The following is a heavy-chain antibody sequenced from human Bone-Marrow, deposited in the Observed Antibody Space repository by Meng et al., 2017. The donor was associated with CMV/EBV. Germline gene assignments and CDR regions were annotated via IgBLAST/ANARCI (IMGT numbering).Heavy chain of an antibody. CDR1: GASISSGGYY. J-gene: IGHJ4*02. Sequence: VAGASISSGGYYWSWIRQHPRKGLEWIGYIYFSGTTLYNPSLKSRVTISVDTSKNQFSLNLSSVTAADTAVYYCASFCSGGDCYPDYWGQGTLVTVSS. D-gene: IGHD2-15*01. CDR3: ASFCSGGDCYPDY. CDR2: IYFSGTT. V-gene: IGHV4-31*02.